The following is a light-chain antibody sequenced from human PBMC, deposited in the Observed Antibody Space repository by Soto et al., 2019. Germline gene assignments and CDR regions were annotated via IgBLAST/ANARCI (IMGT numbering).Light chain of an antibody. V-gene: IGKV3-20*01. CDR2: GVS. CDR1: QSVSSSS. Sequence: EIVLTQSPGTLSLSPGERATLSCRASQSVSSSSLAWYQQKPGQAPRLLIYGVSSRATGIPDRFSGSGSGTDFTLTISRLEPEDFAVYYCQQDGSPPITFGQGTKVEIK. CDR3: QQDGSPPIT. J-gene: IGKJ1*01.